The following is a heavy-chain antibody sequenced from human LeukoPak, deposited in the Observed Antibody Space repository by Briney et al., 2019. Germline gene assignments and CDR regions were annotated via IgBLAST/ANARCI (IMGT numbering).Heavy chain of an antibody. J-gene: IGHJ4*02. CDR1: GGSISSYY. D-gene: IGHD3-10*01. CDR2: IYTSGST. CDR3: ARLWGWFGDPIHPTDY. V-gene: IGHV4-4*07. Sequence: SETLSLTCTVSGGSISSYYWSWIRQPAGKGLEWIGRIYTSGSTNYNPSLKSRVTMSVDTSKNQFSLKLSSVTAADTAVYYCARLWGWFGDPIHPTDYWGQGTLVTVSS.